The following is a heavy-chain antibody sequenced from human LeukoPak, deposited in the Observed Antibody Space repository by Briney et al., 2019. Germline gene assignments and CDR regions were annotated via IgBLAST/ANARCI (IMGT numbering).Heavy chain of an antibody. CDR3: ARGPNRWWVVSRNWGMDV. D-gene: IGHD2-15*01. CDR1: GLSIGDNS. V-gene: IGHV3-43*01. J-gene: IGHJ6*02. CDR2: ISWDESTT. Sequence: GGSLRLSCAASGLSIGDNSMHWVRQAPGKGLEWVSLISWDESTTYYSDSVKGRFTVSRDSSKNSLHLQMNSLRTEDTALYYCARGPNRWWVVSRNWGMDVWGQGATVTVSS.